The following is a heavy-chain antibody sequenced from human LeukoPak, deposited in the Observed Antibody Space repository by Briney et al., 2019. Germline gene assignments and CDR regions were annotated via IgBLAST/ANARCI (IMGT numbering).Heavy chain of an antibody. Sequence: PGGSLRLSCAASAFTSSNYGMHWVRHPPDKALEWVAAISYDGSTKYYADSVKGRFTSSRDNSKNPLYLQMNSLRPEDTAVYYCAKDSSVWVVGAISFFDYWGQGTLGTVSS. D-gene: IGHD1-26*01. V-gene: IGHV3-30*18. CDR1: AFTSSNYG. CDR2: ISYDGSTK. J-gene: IGHJ4*02. CDR3: AKDSSVWVVGAISFFDY.